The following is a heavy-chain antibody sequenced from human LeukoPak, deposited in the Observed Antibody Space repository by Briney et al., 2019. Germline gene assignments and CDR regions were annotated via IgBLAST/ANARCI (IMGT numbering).Heavy chain of an antibody. V-gene: IGHV1-18*01. J-gene: IGHJ6*02. CDR2: ISAYNGNT. CDR1: GYTFTSYG. Sequence: ASVKVSCKASGYTFTSYGISWVRQAPGQGLEWMGWISAYNGNTNYAQKHQGRVTMTTDTSTSTAYMELRSLRSDDTAVYYCASGYGGNSGWYYYYGMDVWGQGTTVTVSS. CDR3: ASGYGGNSGWYYYYGMDV. D-gene: IGHD4-23*01.